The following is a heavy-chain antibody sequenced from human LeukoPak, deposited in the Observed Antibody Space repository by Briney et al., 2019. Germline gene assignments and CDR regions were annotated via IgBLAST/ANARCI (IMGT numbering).Heavy chain of an antibody. D-gene: IGHD6-13*01. CDR1: GYTFTSYD. Sequence: GASVKVSCKASGYTFTSYDINWVRQATGQGLEWMGWKNPNSGNTGYAQKFQGRVTMTRNTSISTAYMELSSLRSEDTAVYYCARGHGIAAAVDFDYWGQGTLVTVSS. V-gene: IGHV1-8*01. CDR3: ARGHGIAAAVDFDY. J-gene: IGHJ4*02. CDR2: KNPNSGNT.